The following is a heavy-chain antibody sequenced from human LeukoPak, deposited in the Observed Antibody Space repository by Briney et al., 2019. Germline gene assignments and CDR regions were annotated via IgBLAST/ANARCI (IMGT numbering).Heavy chain of an antibody. D-gene: IGHD2-2*01. J-gene: IGHJ6*04. CDR3: VKVSRSTFLFRDYYYGLDV. Sequence: PGGSLRLSCSASGFTFSSYAMHWVRQAPGKGLEYVSTISSNGDSTYYADSVKGRFTISRDNSKNTLYLQMSSLRPEDTAVYYCVKVSRSTFLFRDYYYGLDVWGKGATVTVSS. CDR2: ISSNGDST. CDR1: GFTFSSYA. V-gene: IGHV3-64D*06.